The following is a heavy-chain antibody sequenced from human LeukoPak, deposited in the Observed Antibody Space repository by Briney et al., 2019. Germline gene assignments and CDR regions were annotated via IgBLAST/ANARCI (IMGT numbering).Heavy chain of an antibody. CDR1: GGSFSGYY. J-gene: IGHJ4*02. D-gene: IGHD6-19*01. CDR3: ARGTSGWKYYFDY. CDR2: INHSGST. Sequence: PSETLSLTCAVYGGSFSGYYWSWIRQPPGKGLEWIGEINHSGSTNYNPSLKSRVTISVDTSKNQFSLKLSSVTAADTAVYYRARGTSGWKYYFDYWGQGTLVTVSS. V-gene: IGHV4-34*01.